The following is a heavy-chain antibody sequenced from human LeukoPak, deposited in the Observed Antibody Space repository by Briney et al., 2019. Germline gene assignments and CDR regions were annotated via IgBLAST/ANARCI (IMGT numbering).Heavy chain of an antibody. J-gene: IGHJ4*02. CDR1: GSTVSGNY. CDR2: IHRGGNT. CDR3: ARDPGYGLGVDYGDY. D-gene: IGHD3-10*01. Sequence: GGSLRLSCAASGSTVSGNYMSWVRKAPGKGLEWLSVIHRGGNTYYADSVKGRFTISRDSSKNTVFLQMDSLRAEDTAVYYCARDPGYGLGVDYGDYWGQGTLVTVSS. V-gene: IGHV3-66*01.